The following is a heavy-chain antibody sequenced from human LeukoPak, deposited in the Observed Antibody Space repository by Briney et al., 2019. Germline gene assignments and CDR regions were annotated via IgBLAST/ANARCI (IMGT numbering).Heavy chain of an antibody. CDR3: VRDYAVDRVAH. Sequence: GGSLRLSCAASGFSVSNTYMSWVRQAPGKGLEWVSRITTEVPDTAYADSVKGRFTISRDDAKSTLYLQMHSLRAEDTAVYYCVRDYAVDRVAHWGQGTLVTVSS. J-gene: IGHJ4*02. CDR1: GFSVSNTY. V-gene: IGHV3-74*01. D-gene: IGHD5-12*01. CDR2: ITTEVPDT.